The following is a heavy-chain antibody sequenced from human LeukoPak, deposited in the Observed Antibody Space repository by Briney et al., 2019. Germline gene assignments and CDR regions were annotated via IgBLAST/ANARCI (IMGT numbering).Heavy chain of an antibody. CDR2: IKDDGSET. CDR1: GFTFSDYW. D-gene: IGHD3-22*01. J-gene: IGHJ4*02. Sequence: PGGSLRLSCAASGFTFSDYWMTWVRQAPGKGLQWVANIKDDGSETYYVDSVKGRFTISRDNAKNSLYLQMNSLRAEDTAVYYCAKDAAVGSSGYYYVPPLYYFRYWGQGTLVTVSS. CDR3: AKDAAVGSSGYYYVPPLYYFRY. V-gene: IGHV3-7*01.